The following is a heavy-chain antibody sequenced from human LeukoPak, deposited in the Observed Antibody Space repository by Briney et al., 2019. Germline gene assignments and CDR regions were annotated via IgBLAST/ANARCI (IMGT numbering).Heavy chain of an antibody. V-gene: IGHV3-7*01. J-gene: IGHJ4*02. Sequence: GGSLRLSCAASGFTFSSYWMSWVRQAPGKGLEWVANIKQDGSEKYYVDSVKGRFTISRDNAKNSLYLQMNSLRAEDTAVYYCARDYDYVWGSYRLDYWGQGTLVTVSS. CDR1: GFTFSSYW. D-gene: IGHD3-16*02. CDR2: IKQDGSEK. CDR3: ARDYDYVWGSYRLDY.